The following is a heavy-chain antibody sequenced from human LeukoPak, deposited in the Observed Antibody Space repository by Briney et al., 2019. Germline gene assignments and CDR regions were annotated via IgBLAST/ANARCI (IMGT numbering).Heavy chain of an antibody. CDR1: GGTFSSYT. D-gene: IGHD1-26*01. CDR2: IIPILGIA. CDR3: ARGGALTSFDS. V-gene: IGHV1-69*02. J-gene: IGHJ4*02. Sequence: ASVKVSCKASGGTFSSYTISWVRQAPGQGLEWMGRIIPILGIANYAQKFQGRVTMTTDTSTTTVYMDLRSLISDDTAVYFCARGGALTSFDSWGQGTLITVSS.